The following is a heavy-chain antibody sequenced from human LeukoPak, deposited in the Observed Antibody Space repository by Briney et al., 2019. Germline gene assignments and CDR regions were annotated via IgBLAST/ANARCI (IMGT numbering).Heavy chain of an antibody. J-gene: IGHJ4*02. Sequence: GGSLRLSCAASGFSLSGYWMTWVRQAPGKGLEWVARLHADGVEQNYVDSVTGRFSMSRDNAKNSLDLQMNSLRAEDTAVYYCARGGYSFDYLGQGTLVAVSS. CDR2: LHADGVEQ. V-gene: IGHV3-7*01. CDR3: ARGGYSFDY. CDR1: GFSLSGYW. D-gene: IGHD5-18*01.